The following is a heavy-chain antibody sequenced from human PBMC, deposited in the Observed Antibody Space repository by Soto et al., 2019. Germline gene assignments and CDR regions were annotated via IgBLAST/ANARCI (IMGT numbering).Heavy chain of an antibody. Sequence: LSLTCAVYGGSFSGYYWSWIRQPPGKGLEWIGEINHSGSTNYNPSLKSRVTISVDTSKNQFSLKLSSVTAADTAVYYCARVGYDFWSGYLREAAQAFDYWGQGTLVTVSS. D-gene: IGHD3-3*01. CDR2: INHSGST. CDR1: GGSFSGYY. V-gene: IGHV4-34*01. CDR3: ARVGYDFWSGYLREAAQAFDY. J-gene: IGHJ4*02.